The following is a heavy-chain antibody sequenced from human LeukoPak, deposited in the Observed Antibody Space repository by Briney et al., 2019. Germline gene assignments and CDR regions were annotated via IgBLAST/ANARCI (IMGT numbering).Heavy chain of an antibody. J-gene: IGHJ5*02. CDR1: GGTFSSYA. CDR2: IIPIFGTA. D-gene: IGHD1-26*01. CDR3: ARGEWELLGWFDP. V-gene: IGHV1-69*05. Sequence: ASVKVSCKASGGTFSSYAISWVRQAPGQGLEWMGGIIPIFGTANYAQKFQGRDTITTDGSTSTAYMELSSLRSEDTAVYYCARGEWELLGWFDPWGQGTLVTVSS.